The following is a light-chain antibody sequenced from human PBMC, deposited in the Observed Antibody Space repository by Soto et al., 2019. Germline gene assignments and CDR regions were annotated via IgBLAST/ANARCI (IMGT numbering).Light chain of an antibody. CDR3: GTWDSSLSAYV. V-gene: IGLV1-51*01. J-gene: IGLJ1*01. Sequence: QSVLTHPPSVSAAPGQKVTISCSGSSSNIGNNYVSWYQQLPGTAPKLLIYDNNKRPSGIPDRFSGSKSGTSATLGITGLQTGDEADYYCGTWDSSLSAYVFGTG. CDR2: DNN. CDR1: SSNIGNNY.